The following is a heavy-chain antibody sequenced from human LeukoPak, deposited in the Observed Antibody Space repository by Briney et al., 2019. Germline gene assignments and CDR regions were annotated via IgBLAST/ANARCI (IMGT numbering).Heavy chain of an antibody. CDR3: ARDGGSGRGYFDY. Sequence: GGSLRLSCAASGFTFSNYAMSWVRQAPGKGLEWVSSINGGGDSRYSADSVKGRFTISRDNSKNTLYLQMNSLRAEDTAVYYCARDGGSGRGYFDYWGQGTLVTVSS. V-gene: IGHV3-23*01. CDR2: INGGGDSR. J-gene: IGHJ4*02. CDR1: GFTFSNYA. D-gene: IGHD2-15*01.